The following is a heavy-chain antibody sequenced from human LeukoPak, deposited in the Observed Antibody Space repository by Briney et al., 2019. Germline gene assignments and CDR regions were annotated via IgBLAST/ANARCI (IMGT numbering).Heavy chain of an antibody. CDR1: GYTFTDHY. Sequence: ASVKVSCKASGYTFTDHYIHWVRQAPGQGLEWMGRINPDIDVANYAEKFQGRVTMTRDTSISTAYMDLGSLTSDDTAVYYCARAVIRGIHFDSWSQGTLVTVSS. CDR2: INPDIDVA. CDR3: ARAVIRGIHFDS. J-gene: IGHJ4*02. D-gene: IGHD3-10*01. V-gene: IGHV1-2*06.